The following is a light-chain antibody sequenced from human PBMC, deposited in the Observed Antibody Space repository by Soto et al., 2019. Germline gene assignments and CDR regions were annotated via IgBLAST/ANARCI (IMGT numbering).Light chain of an antibody. CDR3: QQYTSYSRT. CDR1: QTISGW. J-gene: IGKJ1*01. CDR2: DVS. V-gene: IGKV1-5*01. Sequence: DVRMTQSPSTLSGSVGDRVTITCRASQTISGWLAWYQQKPGKAPKLLIFDVSSLERGVPSRFSGSGSGTEFTLTISNLQPDDFANYYCQQYTSYSRTFGQGTKVAIK.